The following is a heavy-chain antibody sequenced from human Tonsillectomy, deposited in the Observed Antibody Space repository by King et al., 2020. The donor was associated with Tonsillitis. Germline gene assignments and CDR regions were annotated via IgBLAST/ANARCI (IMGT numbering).Heavy chain of an antibody. CDR3: ASAHDFGDNESLSFDY. CDR1: GGSFSAYY. D-gene: IGHD4-17*01. CDR2: INHSGST. J-gene: IGHJ4*02. V-gene: IGHV4-34*01. Sequence: VQLQQWGAGLLKPSETLSLTCAVYGGSFSAYYWSWIRQPPGKGLEWIGEINHSGSTNYNPSLKSRVTISVDTSKNQFSLKLGTVTAADTAVNYCASAHDFGDNESLSFDYWGQGTLVTVSS.